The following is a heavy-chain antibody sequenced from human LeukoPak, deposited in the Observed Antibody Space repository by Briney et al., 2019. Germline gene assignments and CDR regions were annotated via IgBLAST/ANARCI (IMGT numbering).Heavy chain of an antibody. CDR3: ASSQYDYVWGSYRPDY. CDR1: GFTVSSNY. Sequence: GGSLRLSCAASGFTVSSNYMSWVRQAPGKGLEWVSVIYSGGSTYYADSVKGRFTISRDNSKNTLYLQMNSLRAEDTAVYYCASSQYDYVWGSYRPDYWGQGTLVTVSS. V-gene: IGHV3-66*01. J-gene: IGHJ4*02. D-gene: IGHD3-16*02. CDR2: IYSGGST.